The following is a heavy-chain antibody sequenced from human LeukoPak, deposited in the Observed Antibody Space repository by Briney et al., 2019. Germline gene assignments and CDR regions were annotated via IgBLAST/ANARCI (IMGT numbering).Heavy chain of an antibody. CDR3: ARGNYYDSRTYYRAFDI. CDR1: GGSIRNSSYY. CDR2: IYYSGSS. V-gene: IGHV4-61*03. Sequence: PSETLSLTCSVSGGSIRNSSYYWGWIRQPPGKGLEWIGHIYYSGSSNYNPSLKSRVTISVDTSKNHFSLKLSSVTAADTAVYYCARGNYYDSRTYYRAFDIWGQGTMVTVSS. D-gene: IGHD3-22*01. J-gene: IGHJ3*02.